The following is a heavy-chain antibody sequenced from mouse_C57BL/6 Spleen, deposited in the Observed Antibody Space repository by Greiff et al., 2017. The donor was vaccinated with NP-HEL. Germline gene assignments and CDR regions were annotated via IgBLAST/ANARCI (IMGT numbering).Heavy chain of an antibody. Sequence: VQLQQSGPELVKPGASVKISCKASGYAFSSSWMNWVKQRPGKGLEWIGRIYPGDGDTNYNGKFKGKATLTADKSSSTAYMQLSSLTSEDSAVYFCARSPITTVPFDYWGQGTTLTVSS. J-gene: IGHJ2*01. CDR1: GYAFSSSW. CDR3: ARSPITTVPFDY. CDR2: IYPGDGDT. D-gene: IGHD1-1*01. V-gene: IGHV1-82*01.